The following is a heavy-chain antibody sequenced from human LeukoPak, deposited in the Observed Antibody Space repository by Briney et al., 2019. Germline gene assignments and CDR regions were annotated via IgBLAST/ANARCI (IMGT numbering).Heavy chain of an antibody. V-gene: IGHV4-59*08. D-gene: IGHD1-26*01. CDR1: GGSMSSYY. J-gene: IGHJ6*02. CDR3: ARHEGGSPLYYYGMDV. CDR2: MYYSGST. Sequence: PSGTLSLTCTVSGGSMSSYYWSWIGQPPGKGLEWIWYMYYSGSTNYNPSLKSRVTISVDTSKNQFSLKLSSVTAADTAVYYCARHEGGSPLYYYGMDVWGQGTTVTVSS.